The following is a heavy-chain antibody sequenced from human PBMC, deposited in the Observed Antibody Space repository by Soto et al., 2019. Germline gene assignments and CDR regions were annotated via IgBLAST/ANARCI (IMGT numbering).Heavy chain of an antibody. CDR3: ARGRYYYYMDV. CDR2: INHSGST. J-gene: IGHJ6*03. CDR1: GGGFRGYI. V-gene: IGHV4-34*01. Sequence: WGNPSPPCAALGGGFRGYIWRGVRQPPGKGPEWIGEINHSGSTNYNPSLKSRVTISVDTSKNQFSLKLSSVTAADTAVYYCARGRYYYYMDVWGKGTTVTVSS.